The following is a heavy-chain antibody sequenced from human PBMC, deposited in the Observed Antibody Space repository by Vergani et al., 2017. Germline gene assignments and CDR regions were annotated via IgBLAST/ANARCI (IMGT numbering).Heavy chain of an antibody. Sequence: QVQLVESGGGVVQPGGSLKLSCIASGFTFRIYGMHWVRQAPGKGLGWVAFIRYDGTKRFYGDYVKGRFTISRDNSQTTVFLQMNSLGADDSAVYYCTKAGQYDSDNFHDSWGQGALVTVAS. CDR3: TKAGQYDSDNFHDS. V-gene: IGHV3-30*02. CDR1: GFTFRIYG. D-gene: IGHD3-22*01. J-gene: IGHJ1*01. CDR2: IRYDGTKR.